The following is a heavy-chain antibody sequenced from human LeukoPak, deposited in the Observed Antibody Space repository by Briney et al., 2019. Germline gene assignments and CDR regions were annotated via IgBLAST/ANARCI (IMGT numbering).Heavy chain of an antibody. Sequence: ASVKVSCKASGYTFTSYYMHWVRQAPGQGLEWMGIINPSGGSTSYAQKFQGRVTTTRDTSTSTVYMELSSLRSEDTAVYYCARGGLLDSSGYPNWFDPWGQGTLVTVSS. CDR3: ARGGLLDSSGYPNWFDP. D-gene: IGHD3-22*01. CDR2: INPSGGST. V-gene: IGHV1-46*01. J-gene: IGHJ5*02. CDR1: GYTFTSYY.